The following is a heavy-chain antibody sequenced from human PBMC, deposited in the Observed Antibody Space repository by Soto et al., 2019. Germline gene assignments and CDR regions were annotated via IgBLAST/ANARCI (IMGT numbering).Heavy chain of an antibody. J-gene: IGHJ6*02. V-gene: IGHV3-33*01. D-gene: IGHD4-17*01. CDR3: AREESYGDSLFYYGMDV. CDR2: IWYDGSNK. Sequence: GGSLRLSCAASGFTFSSYGMHWVRQAPGKGLEWVAVIWYDGSNKYYADSVKGRFTISRDNSKNTLYLQMNSLRAEDTAVYYCAREESYGDSLFYYGMDVWGQGTTVTVSS. CDR1: GFTFSSYG.